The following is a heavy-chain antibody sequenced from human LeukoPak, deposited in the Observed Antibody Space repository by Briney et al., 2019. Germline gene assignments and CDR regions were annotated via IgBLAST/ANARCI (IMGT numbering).Heavy chain of an antibody. J-gene: IGHJ2*01. CDR3: ARDMTYYNFWIVYSVGCSFDL. Sequence: PSQTLSLTCAVSGGSISSGGYSWSWIRQPPGKGLEWIGYIYHSGSTYYNPSLKSRVTISVDRSKNQFSLKLSSVTAADTAVYYCARDMTYYNFWIVYSVGCSFDLGAGAPLFTVSS. CDR2: IYHSGST. CDR1: GGSISSGGYS. D-gene: IGHD3-3*01. V-gene: IGHV4-30-2*01.